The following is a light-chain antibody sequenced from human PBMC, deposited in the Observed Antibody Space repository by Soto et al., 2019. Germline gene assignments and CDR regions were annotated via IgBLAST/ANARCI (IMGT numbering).Light chain of an antibody. CDR3: GADHGSGSNFVYV. CDR1: SGYSNYK. Sequence: QLVLTQPPSASASLGASVTLTCTLSSGYSNYKVDWYQQRPGKGPRFVMRVGTGGIVGSKGDGIPDRFSVLGSDLNRYLTIKNIQEEDESDYHCGADHGSGSNFVYVFGTGTKLTVL. J-gene: IGLJ1*01. CDR2: VGTGGIVG. V-gene: IGLV9-49*01.